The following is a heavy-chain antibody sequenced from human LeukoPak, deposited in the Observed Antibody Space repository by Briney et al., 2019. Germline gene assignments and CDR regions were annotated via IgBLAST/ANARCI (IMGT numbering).Heavy chain of an antibody. CDR3: ARLGYCSSTSCRTFDY. D-gene: IGHD2-2*01. V-gene: IGHV4-30-4*01. CDR2: IYYSGST. J-gene: IGHJ4*02. CDR1: GGSISSGDYY. Sequence: PSQTLSLTCTVSGGSISSGDYYWSWIRQPPGEGLEWIGYIYYSGSTYYNPSLKSRVTISVDTSKNQFSLKLSSVTAADTAVYYCARLGYCSSTSCRTFDYWGQGTLVTVSS.